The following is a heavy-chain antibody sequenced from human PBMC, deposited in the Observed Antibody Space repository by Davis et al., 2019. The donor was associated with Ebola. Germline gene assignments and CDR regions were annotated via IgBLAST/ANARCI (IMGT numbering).Heavy chain of an antibody. D-gene: IGHD3-3*01. Sequence: SVKVSCKASGGTFSSYAISWVRQAPGQGLEWMGGIIPIFTRTNYAQKFQGRVTITADESTSTGNMELSSLRSEDTAVYYCVVGPWSGYRLLYWGQGTLVTVSS. CDR3: VVGPWSGYRLLY. J-gene: IGHJ4*02. V-gene: IGHV1-69*13. CDR2: IIPIFTRT. CDR1: GGTFSSYA.